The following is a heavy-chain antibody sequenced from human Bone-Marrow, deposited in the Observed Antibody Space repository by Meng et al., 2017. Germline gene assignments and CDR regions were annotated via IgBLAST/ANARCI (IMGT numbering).Heavy chain of an antibody. D-gene: IGHD3/OR15-3a*01. CDR3: ARGGTSGYNYGFA. Sequence: EVQLVESGGGLVQPGGSRRVSCAASGFTFSSLWMHWVRHTPGKGLVWVSRINSDGSTTTYADSVKGRFTISRDNAKNTLYLQMNSLRAEDTAVYYCARGGTSGYNYGFAWGQGTLVTVSS. J-gene: IGHJ4*02. CDR1: GFTFSSLW. CDR2: INSDGSTT. V-gene: IGHV3-74*01.